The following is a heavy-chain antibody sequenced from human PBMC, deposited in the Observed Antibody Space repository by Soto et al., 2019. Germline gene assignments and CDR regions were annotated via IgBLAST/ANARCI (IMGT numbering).Heavy chain of an antibody. D-gene: IGHD3-10*01. J-gene: IGHJ4*02. Sequence: QVQLVQSGAEVKKPGASVKVSCKASGYTFTSYDINWVRQATGQGLEWMGWMNPNSGNTGYAQKFQGRVTMTRNTSISTAYMELSSLRSEDTAVYYCASKVSYYYGSGSYRQTDYWGQGTLVTVSS. CDR2: MNPNSGNT. V-gene: IGHV1-8*01. CDR3: ASKVSYYYGSGSYRQTDY. CDR1: GYTFTSYD.